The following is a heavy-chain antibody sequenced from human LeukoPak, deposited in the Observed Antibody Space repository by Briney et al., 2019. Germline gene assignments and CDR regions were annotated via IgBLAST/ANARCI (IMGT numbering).Heavy chain of an antibody. CDR2: INSDGSRT. D-gene: IGHD3-10*01. Sequence: GGSLRLSCAASGFTFNNYWMHWVRQVPGKGLVWVSRINSDGSRTNYVDSAKGRFTISRDNAKNTLFLQMNSLGAEDSAVYYCARGNFYSGSGSSPLDYWGQGILVTVSS. CDR1: GFTFNNYW. J-gene: IGHJ4*02. V-gene: IGHV3-74*01. CDR3: ARGNFYSGSGSSPLDY.